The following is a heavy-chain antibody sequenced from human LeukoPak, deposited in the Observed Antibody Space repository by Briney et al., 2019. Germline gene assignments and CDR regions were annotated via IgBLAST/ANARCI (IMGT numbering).Heavy chain of an antibody. D-gene: IGHD6-13*01. V-gene: IGHV4-30-4*01. Sequence: SQTLFLTCTVSGGSISSGDYYWSWIRQPPGKGLEWTGYIYYSGSTYYNPSLKSRVTISVDTSKNQFSLKLSSVTAADTAVYYCARASGGAAAGLDYWGQGTLVTVSS. CDR2: IYYSGST. CDR3: ARASGGAAAGLDY. CDR1: GGSISSGDYY. J-gene: IGHJ4*02.